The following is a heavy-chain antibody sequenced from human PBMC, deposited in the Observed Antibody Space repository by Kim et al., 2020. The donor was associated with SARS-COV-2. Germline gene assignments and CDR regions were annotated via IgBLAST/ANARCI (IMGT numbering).Heavy chain of an antibody. CDR2: ISYDGSNK. CDR1: GFTFSSYG. CDR3: AREVRWFGELSGNDFDY. J-gene: IGHJ4*02. D-gene: IGHD3-10*01. Sequence: GGSLRLSCAASGFTFSSYGMHWVRQAPGKGLEWVAVISYDGSNKYYADSVKGRFTISRDNSKNTLYLQMNSLRAEDTAVYYCAREVRWFGELSGNDFDYWGQGTLVTVSS. V-gene: IGHV3-33*05.